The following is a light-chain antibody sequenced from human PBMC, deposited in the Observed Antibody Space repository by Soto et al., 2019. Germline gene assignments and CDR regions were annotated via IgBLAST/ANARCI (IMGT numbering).Light chain of an antibody. Sequence: SSLVASVGYSSNLTYLASHDINIYLNWYQQKPGKAPNLLIYDASNLEIGVPSRFSGSGSGTHFTFTISSLQTEDIGTYYCQQYDILPITFGRGTRLEIK. CDR2: DAS. J-gene: IGKJ5*01. V-gene: IGKV1-33*01. CDR1: HDINIY. CDR3: QQYDILPIT.